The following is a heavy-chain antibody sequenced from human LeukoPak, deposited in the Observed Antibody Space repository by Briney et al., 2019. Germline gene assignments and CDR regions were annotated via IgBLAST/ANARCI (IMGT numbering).Heavy chain of an antibody. CDR3: ARDHFTMVRGVSAGGFDP. CDR2: ISAYNGNT. V-gene: IGHV1-18*01. J-gene: IGHJ5*02. D-gene: IGHD3-10*01. CDR1: GYTFTSYG. Sequence: ASVKVSCKASGYTFTSYGITWVRQAPGQGLEWMGWISAYNGNTNYAQKFQGRVTMTTDTSTSTAYMELRSLRSDDTAVYYCARDHFTMVRGVSAGGFDPWGQGTLVTVSS.